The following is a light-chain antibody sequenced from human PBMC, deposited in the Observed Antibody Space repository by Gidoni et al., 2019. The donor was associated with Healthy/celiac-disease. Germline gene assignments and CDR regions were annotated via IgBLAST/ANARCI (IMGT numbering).Light chain of an antibody. J-gene: IGKJ4*01. V-gene: IGKV3-11*01. CDR3: QQRSNWPHA. Sequence: EIVLTQSPATLSLSPGERATLSCRASQSVISYLAWYQQKPGQAPRLLIYDAPNRATGIPARFSGSGSGTDFTLTISSLEPEDCAVYYCQQRSNWPHAFXGXTKVEIK. CDR1: QSVISY. CDR2: DAP.